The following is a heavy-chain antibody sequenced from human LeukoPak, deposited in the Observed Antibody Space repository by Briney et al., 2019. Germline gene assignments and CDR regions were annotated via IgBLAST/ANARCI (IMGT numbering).Heavy chain of an antibody. V-gene: IGHV1-3*01. Sequence: ASVKVSCKASGYTFTSYAMHWVRQAPGQRLEWMGWINAGNGNTKYSQKFQGRVTITRDTSASTAYMELSSLRSEDTAVYYCARDPTRAVAGDYWGQGTLVTVS. CDR3: ARDPTRAVAGDY. CDR1: GYTFTSYA. D-gene: IGHD6-19*01. CDR2: INAGNGNT. J-gene: IGHJ4*02.